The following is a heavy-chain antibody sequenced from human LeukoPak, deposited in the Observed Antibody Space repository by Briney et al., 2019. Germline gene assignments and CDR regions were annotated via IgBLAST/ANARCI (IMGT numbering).Heavy chain of an antibody. CDR1: GFTVSSTY. Sequence: GGSLRLSCAASGFTVSSTYTSWVRQAPGKGLEWVSLIYTGGNTYYADSVKGRFTLSRDNSKNTVYLQMNSLRVEDTAMYYCATISDLLFYFDSWGQGTLVTVSS. CDR3: ATISDLLFYFDS. V-gene: IGHV3-66*01. CDR2: IYTGGNT. J-gene: IGHJ4*02.